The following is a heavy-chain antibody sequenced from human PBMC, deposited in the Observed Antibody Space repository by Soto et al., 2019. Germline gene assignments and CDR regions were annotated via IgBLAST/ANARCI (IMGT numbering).Heavy chain of an antibody. Sequence: EVQLVESGGGLVQPGGSLRLSCAASGFTFSTFVMHWVRQAPGKGLVWVSRINSDGSDTRYADSVKGRFTISRDNARNTLELQMSSLRGEDTAVYFFVRDRDGYNCWGQGTMVTVSS. V-gene: IGHV3-74*01. CDR3: VRDRDGYNC. CDR2: INSDGSDT. J-gene: IGHJ3*01. D-gene: IGHD5-12*01. CDR1: GFTFSTFV.